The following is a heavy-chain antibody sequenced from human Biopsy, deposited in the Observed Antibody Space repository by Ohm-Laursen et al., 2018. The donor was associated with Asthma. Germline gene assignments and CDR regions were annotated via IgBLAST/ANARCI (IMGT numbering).Heavy chain of an antibody. D-gene: IGHD3-3*01. CDR1: GGSYSGYY. V-gene: IGHV4-34*01. CDR3: ARSAKTIFGVVMGSYYYGMDV. Sequence: GTLSLTCAVYGGSYSGYYWSWIRQPPGKGLEWIGEINHSGSTNYNPSLKSRVTISVDTSKNQFSLKLSSVTAADTAVYYCARSAKTIFGVVMGSYYYGMDVWGQGTTVTVSS. CDR2: INHSGST. J-gene: IGHJ6*02.